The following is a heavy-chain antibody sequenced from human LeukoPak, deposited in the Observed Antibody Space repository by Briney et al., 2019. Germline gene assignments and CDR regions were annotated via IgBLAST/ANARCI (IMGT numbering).Heavy chain of an antibody. CDR3: ARQLRGEAVAGHLQPFDY. CDR2: IYYSGST. J-gene: IGHJ4*02. Sequence: SETLSLTCTVSGGSISSYYWSWIRQPPGKGLEWIGYIYYSGSTNYNPSLKSRVTMSVDTSKNQFSLRLSSVTAADTAVYFCARQLRGEAVAGHLQPFDYWGQGTLVTVSS. D-gene: IGHD6-19*01. CDR1: GGSISSYY. V-gene: IGHV4-59*08.